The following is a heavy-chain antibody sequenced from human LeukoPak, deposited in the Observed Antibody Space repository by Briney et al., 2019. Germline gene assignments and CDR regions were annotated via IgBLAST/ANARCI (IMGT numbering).Heavy chain of an antibody. CDR2: IIPIFGTA. J-gene: IGHJ3*02. D-gene: IGHD5-24*01. Sequence: GASVKLSRKASGGTFSSYAISWVRQAPGQGLEWMGGIIPIFGTANYAQKFQGRVTITADESTSTAYMELSSLRSEDTAVYYCARGQEMATQGAFDIWGQGTMVTVSS. CDR3: ARGQEMATQGAFDI. CDR1: GGTFSSYA. V-gene: IGHV1-69*13.